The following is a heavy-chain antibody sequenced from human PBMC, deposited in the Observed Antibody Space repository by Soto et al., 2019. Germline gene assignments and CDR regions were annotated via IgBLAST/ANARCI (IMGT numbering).Heavy chain of an antibody. CDR3: TTDKSGAHYGDFNDALDI. J-gene: IGHJ3*02. Sequence: WGSLRLSCAAPGFTFSNAWMSWVRQAPGKGLEWVGRIKSKTDGGTTDYAAPVKGRFTISRDDSKNTLYLQMNSLKTEDTAVYYCTTDKSGAHYGDFNDALDIWGQGTMVTVSS. D-gene: IGHD4-17*01. V-gene: IGHV3-15*01. CDR2: IKSKTDGGTT. CDR1: GFTFSNAW.